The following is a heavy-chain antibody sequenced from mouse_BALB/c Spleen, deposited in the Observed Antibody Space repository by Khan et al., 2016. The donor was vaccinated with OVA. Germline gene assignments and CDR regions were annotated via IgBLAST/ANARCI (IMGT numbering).Heavy chain of an antibody. CDR1: GFTFSSYS. Sequence: EVNVVESGGDLVKPGGSLKLSCAASGFTFSSYSMSWVRQTPDKRLEWVASISSGGDYTYYPDIVKGRFTISRDNAKNTLYLQMSSLKSEDTAMYYCASHLTGSFAYWGQGTLVTVSA. D-gene: IGHD4-1*01. J-gene: IGHJ3*01. CDR2: ISSGGDYT. V-gene: IGHV5-6*01. CDR3: ASHLTGSFAY.